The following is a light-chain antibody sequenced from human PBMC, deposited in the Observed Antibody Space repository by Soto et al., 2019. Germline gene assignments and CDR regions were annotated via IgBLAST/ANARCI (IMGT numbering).Light chain of an antibody. Sequence: QSVLTQPPSVSGAPGQRVTISCTGSSSNIGAGYDVHWYQQLPGTAPKLLIYGNSNRPSGVTDRFSGSKSGTSASLAITGLQAEDEAEYDCQSYDSSLSGVVFGGGTKLTVL. J-gene: IGLJ2*01. CDR1: SSNIGAGYD. CDR2: GNS. CDR3: QSYDSSLSGVV. V-gene: IGLV1-40*01.